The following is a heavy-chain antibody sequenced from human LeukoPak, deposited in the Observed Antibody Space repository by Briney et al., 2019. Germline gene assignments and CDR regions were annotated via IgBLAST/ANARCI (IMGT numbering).Heavy chain of an antibody. V-gene: IGHV3-23*01. CDR2: ISGSGGST. CDR1: GFTFSNYG. J-gene: IGHJ6*03. Sequence: PGGSLRLSCAASGFTFSNYGMNWVRQAPGKGLEWVSAISGSGGSTHYADSVKGRFTISRDNSKNTLYLQMNSLRAEDTAVYYCAKGQRGVMGHYYYYMDVWGKGTTVTISS. CDR3: AKGQRGVMGHYYYYMDV. D-gene: IGHD3-10*01.